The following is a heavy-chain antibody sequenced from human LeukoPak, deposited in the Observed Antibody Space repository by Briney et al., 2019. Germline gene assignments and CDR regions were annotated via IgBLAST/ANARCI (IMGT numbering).Heavy chain of an antibody. CDR1: GFTFSSYS. D-gene: IGHD3-22*01. Sequence: GGSLRLSCAASGFTFSSYSMNWVCQAPGKGLEWVSYISSSSSTIYYADSVKGRFTISRDNAKNSLYLQMNSLRAEDTAVYYCARDIYYYDSSGYYFPGGSDYWGQGTLVTVSS. CDR3: ARDIYYYDSSGYYFPGGSDY. CDR2: ISSSSSTI. J-gene: IGHJ4*02. V-gene: IGHV3-48*04.